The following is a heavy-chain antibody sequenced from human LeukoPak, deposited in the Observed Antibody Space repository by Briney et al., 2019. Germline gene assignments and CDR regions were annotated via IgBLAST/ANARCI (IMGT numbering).Heavy chain of an antibody. CDR2: INHSGST. Sequence: SETLSLTCAVYGGSFSGYYWSWIRQPPGKGLEWIGEINHSGSTNYNPSLKSRVTISVDTSKNQFSLKLSSVTAADTAVYHCARARYSPSRYYYYGMDVWGQGTTVTVSS. J-gene: IGHJ6*02. D-gene: IGHD5-12*01. CDR1: GGSFSGYY. CDR3: ARARYSPSRYYYYGMDV. V-gene: IGHV4-34*01.